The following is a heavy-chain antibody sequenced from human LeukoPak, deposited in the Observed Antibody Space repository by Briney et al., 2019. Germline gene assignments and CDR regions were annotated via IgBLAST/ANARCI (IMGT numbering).Heavy chain of an antibody. CDR2: ISSSGSTI. CDR3: ARVSVVVAAPFDY. CDR1: GFTFSSYE. V-gene: IGHV3-48*03. J-gene: IGHJ4*02. D-gene: IGHD2-15*01. Sequence: GGSLRLPCAASGFTFSSYEMNWVRQAPGKGLEWVSYISSSGSTIYYADSVKGRFTISRDNAKNSLYLQMNSLRAQDTAVYYCARVSVVVAAPFDYWGQGTLVTVSS.